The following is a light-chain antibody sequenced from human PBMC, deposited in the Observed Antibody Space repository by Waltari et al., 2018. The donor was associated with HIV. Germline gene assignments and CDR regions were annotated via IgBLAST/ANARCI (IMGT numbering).Light chain of an antibody. CDR1: SSDVGAYNY. CDR3: CSYAGNYPVL. Sequence: QSALTQPRSVSGSPGQSVTISCTGTSSDVGAYNYVSWYQQNPGKAPKFIIYDVTKRPSGVPDRFSGSKSGNTASLTISGLQAEDEADYYCCSYAGNYPVLFGGGTKLTVL. CDR2: DVT. V-gene: IGLV2-11*01. J-gene: IGLJ3*02.